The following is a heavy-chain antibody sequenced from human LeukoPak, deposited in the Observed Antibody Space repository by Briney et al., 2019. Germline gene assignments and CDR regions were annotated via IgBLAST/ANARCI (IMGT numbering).Heavy chain of an antibody. Sequence: AGSLRLSCAASGFIFSSYTMTWVRQAPGKGLGWVSVISGSGGYTSFADSMKGRFTLSRDNSKNTLYLQMNSLRPEDTAVYYCARDYDFWSGYSAHWGEGTRVTVSS. V-gene: IGHV3-23*01. J-gene: IGHJ1*01. CDR1: GFIFSSYT. D-gene: IGHD3-3*01. CDR2: ISGSGGYT. CDR3: ARDYDFWSGYSAH.